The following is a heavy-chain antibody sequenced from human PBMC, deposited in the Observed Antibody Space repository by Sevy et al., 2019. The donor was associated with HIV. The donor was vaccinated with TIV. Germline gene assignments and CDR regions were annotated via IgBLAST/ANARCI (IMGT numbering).Heavy chain of an antibody. CDR3: AKVEVATIESYYYYGMDV. D-gene: IGHD5-12*01. CDR1: GFTFSSYG. V-gene: IGHV3-30*18. CDR2: ISYDGSNK. J-gene: IGHJ6*02. Sequence: GGSLRLSCAASGFTFSSYGMHWVRQAPGKGLEWVAVISYDGSNKYYADYVKGRFTISRDNSKNTLYLQMNSLRAEDTAVYYCAKVEVATIESYYYYGMDVWGQGTTVTVSS.